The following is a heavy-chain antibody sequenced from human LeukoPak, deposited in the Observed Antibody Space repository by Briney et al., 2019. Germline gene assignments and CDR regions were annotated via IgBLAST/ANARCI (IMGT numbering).Heavy chain of an antibody. CDR1: GFSFSSYS. CDR3: ARVEYAYDILTGYEYAFFDY. D-gene: IGHD3-9*01. CDR2: ISSSSSYI. Sequence: GGSLRLSCAASGFSFSSYSMNWVRQAPGKGLEWVSSISSSSSYIYYADSVKGRFTISRDNAKNSLYLQMNSLRAEDTAVYYCARVEYAYDILTGYEYAFFDYWGQGTLVTVSS. J-gene: IGHJ4*02. V-gene: IGHV3-21*01.